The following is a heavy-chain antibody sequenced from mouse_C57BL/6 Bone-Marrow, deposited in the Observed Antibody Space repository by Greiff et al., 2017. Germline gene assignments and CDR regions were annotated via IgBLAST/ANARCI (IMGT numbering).Heavy chain of an antibody. J-gene: IGHJ2*01. CDR1: GFTFSDYG. Sequence: EVHLVESGGGLVKPGGSLKLSCAASGFTFSDYGMHWVRQAPGKGLEWVAYISKGSSTIDYADTVKGRFTISRDNAKNTLFLQMTSLRSEDTAMYYCARPANWDYFDYWGQGTTLTVSS. CDR2: ISKGSSTI. V-gene: IGHV5-17*01. D-gene: IGHD4-1*01. CDR3: ARPANWDYFDY.